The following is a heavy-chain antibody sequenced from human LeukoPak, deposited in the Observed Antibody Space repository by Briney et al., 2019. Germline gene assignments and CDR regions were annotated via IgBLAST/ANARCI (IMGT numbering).Heavy chain of an antibody. CDR3: AREGYCSSTSCYTDSDAFDI. D-gene: IGHD2-2*02. V-gene: IGHV1-18*01. J-gene: IGHJ3*02. Sequence: ASVKVSCKASGYTFTSYGISWVRQAPVQGLEWMGWISAYNGNTNYAQKLQGRVTMTTDTSTSTAYMELRSLRSDDTAVYYCAREGYCSSTSCYTDSDAFDIWGQGTMVTVSS. CDR2: ISAYNGNT. CDR1: GYTFTSYG.